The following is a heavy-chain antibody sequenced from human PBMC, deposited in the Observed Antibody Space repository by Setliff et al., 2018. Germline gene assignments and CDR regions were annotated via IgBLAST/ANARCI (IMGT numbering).Heavy chain of an antibody. CDR2: VYYSGAA. Sequence: SETLSLTCSVSGDSISAASIMAWIRQPPGKGLEFIGYVYYSGAAKYDPSLKSRVTMSVDASKTQFSLKLNSMTTADTAVYYCARGGTYRYFDYWGQGTLVTVSS. J-gene: IGHJ4*02. V-gene: IGHV4-59*01. CDR1: GDSISAAS. CDR3: ARGGTYRYFDY.